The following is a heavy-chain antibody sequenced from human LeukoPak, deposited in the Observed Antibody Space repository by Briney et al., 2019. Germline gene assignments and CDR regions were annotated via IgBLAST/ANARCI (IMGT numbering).Heavy chain of an antibody. CDR1: GGSISSYY. D-gene: IGHD6-19*01. Sequence: SETLSLTCTVSGGSISSYYWSWIRQPPGKGLEWIGYIYYSGSTNYNPSLKSRVTMSVDTSKNQFSLKLSSVTAADTAVYYCARHVYSSGWYYFDYWGQGTLVTVSS. J-gene: IGHJ4*02. CDR2: IYYSGST. CDR3: ARHVYSSGWYYFDY. V-gene: IGHV4-59*08.